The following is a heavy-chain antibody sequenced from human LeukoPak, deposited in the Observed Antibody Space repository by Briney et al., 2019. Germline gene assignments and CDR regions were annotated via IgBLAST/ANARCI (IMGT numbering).Heavy chain of an antibody. J-gene: IGHJ4*02. CDR1: GGSISSGGYS. V-gene: IGHV4-30-2*01. CDR3: ARGVTPDPFDY. D-gene: IGHD3-10*01. Sequence: PSQTLSLTCAVSGGSISSGGYSWSWIRQPPGKGLEWIGYIYHSGSTYYNPSLKSRVTISVDRSKNQFSLKLSSVTAADTAVYYCARGVTPDPFDYWGQGALVTVSS. CDR2: IYHSGST.